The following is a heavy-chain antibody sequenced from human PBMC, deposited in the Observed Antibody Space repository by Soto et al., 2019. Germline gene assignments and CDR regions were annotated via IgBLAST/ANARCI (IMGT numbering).Heavy chain of an antibody. V-gene: IGHV3-15*01. Sequence: GSLRLSCAASGFTFSNAWMSWVRQAPGKGLEWVGRIKSKTDGGTTDYAAPVKGRFTISRDDSKNTLYLQMNSLKTEDTAVYYCTTRPLIDYYGSGSDAFDIWGQGTMVTVSS. CDR2: IKSKTDGGTT. CDR1: GFTFSNAW. CDR3: TTRPLIDYYGSGSDAFDI. J-gene: IGHJ3*02. D-gene: IGHD3-10*01.